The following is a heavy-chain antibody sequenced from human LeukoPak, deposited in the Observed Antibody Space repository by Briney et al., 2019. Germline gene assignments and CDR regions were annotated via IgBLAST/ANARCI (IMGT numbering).Heavy chain of an antibody. J-gene: IGHJ2*01. CDR1: GGSISSYY. V-gene: IGHV4-4*07. CDR2: IYTRGST. D-gene: IGHD3-22*01. Sequence: SETLSLTCTVSGGSISSYYWSWIRQPAGKGLEWIGRIYTRGSTNYNPSLKSRVTMSVDTSKNQFSLELSSVTAADTAVYYCARSGVVSSARGYWYFDLWGRGTLVTVSS. CDR3: ARSGVVSSARGYWYFDL.